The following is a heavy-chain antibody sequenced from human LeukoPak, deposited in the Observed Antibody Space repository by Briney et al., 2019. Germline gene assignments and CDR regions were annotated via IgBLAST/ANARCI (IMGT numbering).Heavy chain of an antibody. J-gene: IGHJ5*02. CDR3: ARDSRTISNWFDT. CDR1: GYTFTTFA. Sequence: ASVNVSCTASGYTFTTFAIHWVRQVPGQSLEWMGWINAGNGNTKYSQNFQGRVTITRDISASTAYVELSSLTSEDTAVYYCARDSRTISNWFDTWGQGTPVTVSS. V-gene: IGHV1-3*01. CDR2: INAGNGNT. D-gene: IGHD1-1*01.